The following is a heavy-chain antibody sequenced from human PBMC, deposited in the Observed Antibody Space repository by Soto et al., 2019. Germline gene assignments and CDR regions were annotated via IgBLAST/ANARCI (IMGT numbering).Heavy chain of an antibody. V-gene: IGHV1-69*02. CDR2: IIAVLGIA. CDR1: GGTFSSYA. J-gene: IGHJ4*02. D-gene: IGHD3-10*01. Sequence: QVQLVQSGAEVKKPGSSVKVSCKASGGTFSSYAFSWVRQAPGQGLEYMGRIIAVLGIATYAQKFHGRVRITADKSTSTAYMELNSLRPEDTAVYYCAGFSDTFDYWGQGTPVTVSS. CDR3: AGFSDTFDY.